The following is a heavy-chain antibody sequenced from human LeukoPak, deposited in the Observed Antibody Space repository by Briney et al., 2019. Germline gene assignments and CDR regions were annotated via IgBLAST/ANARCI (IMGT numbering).Heavy chain of an antibody. CDR3: ARKLGKDGGGDY. D-gene: IGHD1-26*01. CDR1: GYTFTSYG. J-gene: IGHJ4*02. Sequence: ASVKVSCKASGYTFTSYGISWVRQAPGQGLEWMGWISAYNGNTNFAQKLKGRATMPTDTSPSTAYMELGSLRSDDTAVYYCARKLGKDGGGDYWGQGTLVTVSS. V-gene: IGHV1-18*01. CDR2: ISAYNGNT.